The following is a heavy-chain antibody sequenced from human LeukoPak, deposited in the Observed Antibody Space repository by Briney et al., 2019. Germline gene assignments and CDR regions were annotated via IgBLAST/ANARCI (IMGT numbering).Heavy chain of an antibody. CDR3: AKDTALRYFDYFDY. CDR2: ISWNSGSI. D-gene: IGHD3-9*01. CDR1: GFTFDDYA. Sequence: GRSLRLSCAASGFTFDDYAMHWVRQVPGKGLEWVSGISWNSGSIDYADSVKGRFTISRDNAKSSLYLQMNSLRAEDTALYYCAKDTALRYFDYFDYWGQGTLVTVSP. J-gene: IGHJ4*02. V-gene: IGHV3-9*01.